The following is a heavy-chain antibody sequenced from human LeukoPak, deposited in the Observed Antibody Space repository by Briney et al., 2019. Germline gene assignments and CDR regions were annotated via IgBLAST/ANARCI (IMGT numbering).Heavy chain of an antibody. J-gene: IGHJ4*02. CDR3: AKDLGGSYGTGLDY. D-gene: IGHD1-26*01. Sequence: GGSLRLSCAASGFTVSSNYMSWVRQAPGKGLEWVSVIYSGGSTYYADSVKGRFTISRDNSKNTLYPQMNSLRAEDTAVYYCAKDLGGSYGTGLDYWGQGTLVTVSS. V-gene: IGHV3-53*01. CDR2: IYSGGST. CDR1: GFTVSSNY.